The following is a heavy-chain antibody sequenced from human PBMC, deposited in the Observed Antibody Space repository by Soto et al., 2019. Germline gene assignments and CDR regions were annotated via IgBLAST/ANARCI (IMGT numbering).Heavy chain of an antibody. J-gene: IGHJ4*02. D-gene: IGHD2-15*01. Sequence: GGSLTLSCAASGFTFSDAWLSWVCQTPGKGLEWVGRIKSKTDGGTTDFAAPVKGRFTVSRDDSKNTQYLQMSSLRIEDTAVYYCSTDGCSGGGCFAVLYWGQGSLVTVSS. CDR1: GFTFSDAW. CDR2: IKSKTDGGTT. V-gene: IGHV3-15*01. CDR3: STDGCSGGGCFAVLY.